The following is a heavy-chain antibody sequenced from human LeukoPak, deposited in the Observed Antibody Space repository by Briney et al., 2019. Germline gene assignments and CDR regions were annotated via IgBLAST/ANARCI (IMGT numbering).Heavy chain of an antibody. V-gene: IGHV4-4*07. Sequence: PSETLSLTCTVSGGSISSYYWSWVRQPAGKGLEWIGRIYTSGSTNYNPSLKSRVTMSVDTSKNQFSLELSSVTAADTAVYYCARVGGYSGYDFSYYYYGMDVWGQGTTVTVSS. CDR3: ARVGGYSGYDFSYYYYGMDV. J-gene: IGHJ6*02. D-gene: IGHD5-12*01. CDR1: GGSISSYY. CDR2: IYTSGST.